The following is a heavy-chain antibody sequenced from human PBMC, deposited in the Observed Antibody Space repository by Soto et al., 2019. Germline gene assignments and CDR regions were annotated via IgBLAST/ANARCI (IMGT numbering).Heavy chain of an antibody. Sequence: QVQLQGSGPGLVRPSGTLSLTCSVSGASVTDYSWTWIRQPARRGLEWIGLIYRSSRTTYNPSLESRVTMSLDTSNTQFSLRLTSVTAAETAVYYCARVFYTDSGGYPRPIFDSWSQGTLVTVSS. CDR1: GASVTDYS. D-gene: IGHD3-22*01. V-gene: IGHV4-4*07. CDR2: IYRSSRT. J-gene: IGHJ4*02. CDR3: ARVFYTDSGGYPRPIFDS.